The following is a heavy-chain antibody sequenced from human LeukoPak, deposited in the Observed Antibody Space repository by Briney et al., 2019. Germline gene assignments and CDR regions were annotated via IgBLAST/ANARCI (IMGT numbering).Heavy chain of an antibody. Sequence: GGSLRLFCAASGFTFSSYGMHWVRQAPGKGLEGVAVISYDGSNKYYADSVKGRFTISRDNSKNTLYLQMNSLRAEDTAVYYCAKDLGNYWGQGTLVTVSS. J-gene: IGHJ4*02. CDR1: GFTFSSYG. CDR3: AKDLGNY. V-gene: IGHV3-30*18. CDR2: ISYDGSNK.